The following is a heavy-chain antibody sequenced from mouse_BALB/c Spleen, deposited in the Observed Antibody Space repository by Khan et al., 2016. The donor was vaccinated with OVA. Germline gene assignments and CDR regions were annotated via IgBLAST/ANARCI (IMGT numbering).Heavy chain of an antibody. CDR2: ISYSGST. D-gene: IGHD1-1*01. V-gene: IGHV3-2*02. J-gene: IGHJ4*01. CDR3: ARQNYYGYALDY. Sequence: EVKLLESGPGLVKPSQSLSLTCTVTGYSITSNYAWSWIRQFPGNKLEWMGYISYSGSTNYNPSLKSRISVTRDTSENQFFLQLNSVTIEDTATYYCARQNYYGYALDYWGQGTSVTVSS. CDR1: GYSITSNYA.